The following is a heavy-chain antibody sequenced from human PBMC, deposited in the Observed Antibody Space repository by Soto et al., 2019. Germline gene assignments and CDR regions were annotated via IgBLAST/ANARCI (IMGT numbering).Heavy chain of an antibody. J-gene: IGHJ4*02. CDR1: GFTFSNAW. Sequence: GGSLRLSCAASGFTFSNAWMSWVRQAPGKGLEWVGRIKSKTDGGTTDYAAPVKGRFTISRDDSKNTLYLQMNSLKTEDTAVYYCTTATEAYYDILTGYYYFDYWGQGTLVTVSS. CDR2: IKSKTDGGTT. D-gene: IGHD3-9*01. V-gene: IGHV3-15*01. CDR3: TTATEAYYDILTGYYYFDY.